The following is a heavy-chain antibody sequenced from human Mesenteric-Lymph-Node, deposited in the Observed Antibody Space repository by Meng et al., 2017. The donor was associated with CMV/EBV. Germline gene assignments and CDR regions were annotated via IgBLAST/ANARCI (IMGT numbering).Heavy chain of an antibody. J-gene: IGHJ5*02. CDR2: IYYSGST. CDR1: GGSINTDDYY. D-gene: IGHD2-2*01. CDR3: ARLTKDCSRPSCFEFDL. Sequence: LRLSCTVSGGSINTDDYYWSWIRQPPGKGLEWIGYIYYSGSTFYNPSLKTRATISVDTSKNQFSLNLDSVTAADTAVYYCARLTKDCSRPSCFEFDLWGQGTLVTVSS. V-gene: IGHV4-30-4*01.